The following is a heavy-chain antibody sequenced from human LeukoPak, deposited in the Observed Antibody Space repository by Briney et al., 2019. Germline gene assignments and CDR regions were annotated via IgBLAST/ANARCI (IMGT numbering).Heavy chain of an antibody. Sequence: PSETLSLTCAVYGGSFSGYYWSWIRQPPGKGLEWIGEINHSGSTNYNPSLKSRVTISVDTSKNQFSLKPSSVTAADTAVYYCARGYGGSSYNWFDPWGQGTLVTVSS. V-gene: IGHV4-34*01. CDR2: INHSGST. D-gene: IGHD4-23*01. CDR1: GGSFSGYY. CDR3: ARGYGGSSYNWFDP. J-gene: IGHJ5*02.